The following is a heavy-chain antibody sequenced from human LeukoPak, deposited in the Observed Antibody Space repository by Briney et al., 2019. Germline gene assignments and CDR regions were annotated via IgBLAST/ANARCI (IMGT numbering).Heavy chain of an antibody. Sequence: GGSLRLSCEGSGFTFSDYGINWVRQAPGKGLEWVAVISYDASNDFYRDSVRGRFTISRDNARNTVYLQMDTLKPEDTAVYYCARSPGFPFGYMDVWGKGTMVIVSS. CDR3: ARSPGFPFGYMDV. CDR1: GFTFSDYG. D-gene: IGHD1-14*01. V-gene: IGHV3-30*03. CDR2: ISYDASND. J-gene: IGHJ6*03.